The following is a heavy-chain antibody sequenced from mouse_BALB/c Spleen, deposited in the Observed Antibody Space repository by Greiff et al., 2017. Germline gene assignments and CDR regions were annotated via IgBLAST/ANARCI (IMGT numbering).Heavy chain of an antibody. CDR1: GFTFSSYG. CDR2: INSNGGST. V-gene: IGHV5-6-3*01. J-gene: IGHJ2*01. CDR3: ARGDYYVSSYFDY. Sequence: EVMLVESGGGLVQPGGSLKLSCAASGFTFSSYGMSWVRQTPDKRLELVATINSNGGSTYYPDSLKGRFTISRDNAKNTLYLQMSSLKSEDTAMYYCARGDYYVSSYFDYWGQGTTLTVSS. D-gene: IGHD1-1*01.